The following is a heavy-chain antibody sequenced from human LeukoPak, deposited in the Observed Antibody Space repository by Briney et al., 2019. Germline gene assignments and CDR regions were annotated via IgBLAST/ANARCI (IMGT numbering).Heavy chain of an antibody. CDR2: ISYDGSNK. CDR1: GFTFSSYG. CDR3: AKDSSCSSTSCYSDDAFDI. V-gene: IGHV3-30*18. D-gene: IGHD2-2*01. Sequence: GGSLRLSCAASGFTFSSYGTHWVRQAPGKGLEWVAVISYDGSNKYYADSVKGRFTISRDNSKNTLYLQMNSLRAEDAAVYYCAKDSSCSSTSCYSDDAFDIWGQGTMVTVSS. J-gene: IGHJ3*02.